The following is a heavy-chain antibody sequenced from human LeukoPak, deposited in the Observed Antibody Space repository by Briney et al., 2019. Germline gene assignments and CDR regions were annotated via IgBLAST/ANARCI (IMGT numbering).Heavy chain of an antibody. Sequence: GGSLRLSCAASGFTFSSYDMNWVRQAPGKGLERVSSISRSSTYIFYADSVKGRFAISRDNAKNSLYLQMHSLRAEDTAVYHCVREGGHDYWGQGTLVTVSS. CDR1: GFTFSSYD. J-gene: IGHJ4*02. D-gene: IGHD2-15*01. V-gene: IGHV3-21*01. CDR2: ISRSSTYI. CDR3: VREGGHDY.